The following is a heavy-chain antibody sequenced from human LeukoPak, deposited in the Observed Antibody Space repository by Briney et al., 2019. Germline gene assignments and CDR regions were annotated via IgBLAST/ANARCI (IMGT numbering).Heavy chain of an antibody. Sequence: SETLSLTCTVSGGSISSYYWSWIRQPPGKGLEWIGYIYYSGSTNYNPSLKSRVTISVDTSKNQFSLKLSSVTAADTAVYYCARSVDGGYVFEGWFDPWGQGTLVTVSS. CDR1: GGSISSYY. CDR3: ARSVDGGYVFEGWFDP. D-gene: IGHD5-12*01. V-gene: IGHV4-59*08. CDR2: IYYSGST. J-gene: IGHJ5*02.